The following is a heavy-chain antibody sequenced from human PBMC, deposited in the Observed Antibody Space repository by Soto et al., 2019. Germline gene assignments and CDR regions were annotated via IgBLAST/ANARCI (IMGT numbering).Heavy chain of an antibody. CDR1: GGTFSSYA. J-gene: IGHJ5*02. V-gene: IGHV1-69*13. CDR2: IIPIFGTA. CDR3: ARDGPYYDFWSGSPRWFDP. D-gene: IGHD3-3*01. Sequence: GASVKVSCKASGGTFSSYAISWVRQAPGQGLEWMGGIIPIFGTANYAQKFQGRVTITADESTSTAYMELSSLRSEDTAVYYCARDGPYYDFWSGSPRWFDPWGQGTLGTVSS.